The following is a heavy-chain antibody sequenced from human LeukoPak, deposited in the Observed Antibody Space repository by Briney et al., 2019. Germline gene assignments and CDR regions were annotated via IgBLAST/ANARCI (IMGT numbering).Heavy chain of an antibody. D-gene: IGHD1-26*01. CDR2: ISAYNGRT. J-gene: IGHJ4*02. CDR1: GYTFTSYG. Sequence: GASVKVSCKASGYTFTSYGINWVRQAPGQRLEWMGWISAYNGRTNYAQKFQGRVTMTTDSSTSTAYMDLTSLRSDDTAVYYCARGGTYYPCIDYWGQGTLVTVSS. CDR3: ARGGTYYPCIDY. V-gene: IGHV1-18*01.